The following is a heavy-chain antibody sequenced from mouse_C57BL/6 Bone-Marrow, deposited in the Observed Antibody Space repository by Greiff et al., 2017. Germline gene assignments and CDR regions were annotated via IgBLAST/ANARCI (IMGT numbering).Heavy chain of an antibody. D-gene: IGHD1-1*01. Sequence: VQLQQPGAELVKPGASVKLSCKASGYTFTSYWMQWVKQRPGQGLEWIGEIDPSDSYTTDNQKFKGKATLTVDTSSSTAYMQLSSLTSEDSAVYYCARRDYGSRAWFAYWGQGTLVTVSA. CDR1: GYTFTSYW. CDR2: IDPSDSYT. CDR3: ARRDYGSRAWFAY. J-gene: IGHJ3*01. V-gene: IGHV1-50*01.